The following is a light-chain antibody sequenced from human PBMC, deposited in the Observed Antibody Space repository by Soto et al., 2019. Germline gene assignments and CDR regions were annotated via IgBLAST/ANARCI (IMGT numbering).Light chain of an antibody. V-gene: IGLV2-14*01. Sequence: QSALTQPASVSGSHGQSITISCTGTGSDVGGYNYVSWYQQHPGKAPKLMIYDVSNRPSGVSNRFSGSKSGNTAPLTISGLQAEDEADYYCSSYTSSSTLYVFGTGTKVTVL. CDR3: SSYTSSSTLYV. CDR1: GSDVGGYNY. J-gene: IGLJ1*01. CDR2: DVS.